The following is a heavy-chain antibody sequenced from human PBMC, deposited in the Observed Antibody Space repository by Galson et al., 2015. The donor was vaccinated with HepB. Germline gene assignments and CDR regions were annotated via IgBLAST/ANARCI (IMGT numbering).Heavy chain of an antibody. CDR3: ARHIRYSPRDTYYFDY. CDR1: GYSSTSYW. J-gene: IGHJ4*02. V-gene: IGHV5-51*01. Sequence: SRAEVKKPGESLQISCKGSGYSSTSYWIGWVRQMPGKGLEWMGIIYPGDSDTRYSPSFQGQVTISADKSISTAYLQRSSLKASDTAMYYCARHIRYSPRDTYYFDYWGQGTLVTVSS. D-gene: IGHD3-9*01. CDR2: IYPGDSDT.